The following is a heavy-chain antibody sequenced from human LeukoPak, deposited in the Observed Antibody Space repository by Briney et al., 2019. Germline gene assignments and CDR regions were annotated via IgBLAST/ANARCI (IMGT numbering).Heavy chain of an antibody. J-gene: IGHJ4*02. D-gene: IGHD6-19*01. CDR1: AFTFRSYA. V-gene: IGHV3-23*01. CDR3: AKKYSSGWCFDY. Sequence: GGSLRLSCAASAFTFRSYAMSWVRQAPGKGLEWVSAISGSGGSTYYADSVKGRFTISRDNSKNTLYLQMNSLRAEDTAVYYCAKKYSSGWCFDYWGQGTLVTVSS. CDR2: ISGSGGST.